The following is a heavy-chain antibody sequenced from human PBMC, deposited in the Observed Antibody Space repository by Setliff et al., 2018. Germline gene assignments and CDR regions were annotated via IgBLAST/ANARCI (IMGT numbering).Heavy chain of an antibody. CDR1: GGSISSSSYY. D-gene: IGHD5-18*01. V-gene: IGHV4-39*01. J-gene: IGHJ5*02. CDR2: IYYSGST. Sequence: PSETLSLTCTVSGGSISSSSYYWGWIRQPPGKGLEWIGSIYYSGSTYYNPSLKSRVTISVDTSKNQFSLKLSSVTAADTAVYYCARGWIQLWYNWFDPWGQGTLVTVSS. CDR3: ARGWIQLWYNWFDP.